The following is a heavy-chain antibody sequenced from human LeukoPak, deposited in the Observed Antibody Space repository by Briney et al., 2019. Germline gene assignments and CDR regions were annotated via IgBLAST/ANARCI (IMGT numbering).Heavy chain of an antibody. CDR2: IFTSGST. CDR1: GGSICSGSYY. J-gene: IGHJ4*02. Sequence: SETLSLTSTVSGGSICSGSYYWSWIRQPAGRGLEWIGRIFTSGSTNYNPSLKSRVTMSVDTSKNQLSLKLSSVTAADTAVYYCARDLYYYDSSGYYIFDYWGQGTLVTVSS. V-gene: IGHV4-61*02. CDR3: ARDLYYYDSSGYYIFDY. D-gene: IGHD3-22*01.